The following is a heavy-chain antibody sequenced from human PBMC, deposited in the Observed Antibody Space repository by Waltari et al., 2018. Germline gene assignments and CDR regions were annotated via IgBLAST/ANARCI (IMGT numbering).Heavy chain of an antibody. D-gene: IGHD3-16*01. V-gene: IGHV3-73*01. Sequence: EVQLVESGGGLVQPGGSLKLSCAASGFNFSGSSMHWARQASGKGLEWVGRMRSKSNSYATAYAASVKGRFTISRDDSKNTAYLQMSSLKTEDTAVYYCTRWGTTLYDYWGQGTLVTVSS. CDR3: TRWGTTLYDY. CDR1: GFNFSGSS. J-gene: IGHJ4*02. CDR2: MRSKSNSYAT.